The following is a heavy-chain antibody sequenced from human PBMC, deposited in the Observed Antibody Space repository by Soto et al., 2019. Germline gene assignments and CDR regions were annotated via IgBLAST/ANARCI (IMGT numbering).Heavy chain of an antibody. J-gene: IGHJ6*02. CDR3: ARVVMTTVPASYYYGMDV. V-gene: IGHV1-69*01. D-gene: IGHD4-4*01. CDR2: IIPFIGTA. Sequence: QLQLFHSGAELKKLGSSWTFSCKASEGTFSSYAISWVRQAPGQELDGMGGIIPFIGTANYAQKFQGRVTITADESTSTAYMELTSLRSEDTAVYYCARVVMTTVPASYYYGMDVWGQGTTVTVSS. CDR1: EGTFSSYA.